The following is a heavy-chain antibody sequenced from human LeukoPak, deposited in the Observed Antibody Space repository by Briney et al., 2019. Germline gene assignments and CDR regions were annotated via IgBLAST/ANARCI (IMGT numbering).Heavy chain of an antibody. V-gene: IGHV3-23*01. D-gene: IGHD1/OR15-1a*01. Sequence: GGSLRLSCAASGFTVSSNYMSWVRQAPGKGLEWVSAISGSGGSTYYADSVKGRFTISRDNSKNTLYLQMNSLRAEDTAVYYCAKDGTGAAYYYFDYWGQGTLVTVSS. CDR1: GFTVSSNY. CDR3: AKDGTGAAYYYFDY. J-gene: IGHJ4*02. CDR2: ISGSGGST.